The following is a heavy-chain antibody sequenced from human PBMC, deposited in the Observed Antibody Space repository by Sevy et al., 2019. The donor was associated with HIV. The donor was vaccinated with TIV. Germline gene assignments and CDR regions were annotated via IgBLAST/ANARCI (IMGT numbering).Heavy chain of an antibody. CDR1: GYTFTGHY. D-gene: IGHD3-16*02. V-gene: IGHV1-2*02. CDR3: ARGNMITFGRVIATFDA. J-gene: IGHJ4*02. Sequence: VSVKVSCKASGYTFTGHYIHWVRQAPGQGLEWMGLINPNSGATKYAQKFQGRVTMTRDTSISAAYMDLSGLRSDDTAVYYCARGNMITFGRVIATFDAWGRGTQVTVSS. CDR2: INPNSGAT.